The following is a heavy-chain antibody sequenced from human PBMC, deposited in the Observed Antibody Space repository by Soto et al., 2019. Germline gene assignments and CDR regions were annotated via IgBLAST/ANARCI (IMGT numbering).Heavy chain of an antibody. CDR1: RFSLCTSGAG. J-gene: IGHJ4*02. CDR3: AHRRSRLYGNYP. Sequence: QITLKESGPTLVKPTQTLTLTCTFSRFSLCTSGAGVGWILQPPGKALEWLGIIYWNDDKHYIPTLKNRLNITKDNSKNQVVLTMTNMDPVDTATYYCAHRRSRLYGNYPWGQGTLVTVSS. CDR2: IYWNDDK. V-gene: IGHV2-5*01. D-gene: IGHD4-17*01.